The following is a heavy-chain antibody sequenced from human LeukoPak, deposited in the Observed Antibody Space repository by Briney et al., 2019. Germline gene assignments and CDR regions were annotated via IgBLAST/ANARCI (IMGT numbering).Heavy chain of an antibody. CDR3: ARLGWAVAGRLEFEY. Sequence: GGSLRLSCAASGFTFSSYGMNWVRQAPGKGLEWVSSISSSSSYIYYADSVKGRFTISRDNAKNSLYLQMNSLRAEDTAVYCCARLGWAVAGRLEFEYWGQGTLVTVSS. D-gene: IGHD6-19*01. J-gene: IGHJ4*02. V-gene: IGHV3-21*01. CDR2: ISSSSSYI. CDR1: GFTFSSYG.